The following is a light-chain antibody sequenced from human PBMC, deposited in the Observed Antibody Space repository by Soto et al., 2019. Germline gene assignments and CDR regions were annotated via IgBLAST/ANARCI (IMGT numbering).Light chain of an antibody. Sequence: QSALTQPASVSGSPGQSITISCTGNNSDVGGYNYVSWYQQHPGKAPKLMIYDVSNRPSGVSNRFSGSKSGNTASLTISGLQAEDEADYYCSSYTSSSTLVFGTGTKLTVL. CDR1: NSDVGGYNY. CDR2: DVS. J-gene: IGLJ1*01. V-gene: IGLV2-14*01. CDR3: SSYTSSSTLV.